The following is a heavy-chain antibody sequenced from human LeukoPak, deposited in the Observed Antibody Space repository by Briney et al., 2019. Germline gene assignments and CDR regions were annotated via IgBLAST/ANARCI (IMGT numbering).Heavy chain of an antibody. CDR2: SFPTNSDT. V-gene: IGHV5-51*01. CDR1: GYSFTTYW. CDR3: ARHVETGSCGNPGFEY. D-gene: IGHD2-2*01. J-gene: IGHJ4*02. Sequence: GESLRISCEGSGYSFTTYWIGWVRQMPGKGLEWVGISFPTNSDTKYSPSFQGQVTISADKSINTAYLQWSSLKASDTATYYCARHVETGSCGNPGFEYWGQGTLVTVSS.